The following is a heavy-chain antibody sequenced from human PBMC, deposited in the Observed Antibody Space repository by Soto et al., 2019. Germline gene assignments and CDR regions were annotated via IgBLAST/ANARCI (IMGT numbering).Heavy chain of an antibody. V-gene: IGHV4-31*03. CDR1: GGSISSGGYY. CDR3: ASLRARDYGGLLYYFDY. D-gene: IGHD4-17*01. CDR2: IYYSGST. J-gene: IGHJ4*02. Sequence: QVQLQESGPGLVKPSQTLSLTCTVSGGSISSGGYYWSWIRQHPGKGLEWIGYIYYSGSTYYNPSLKSRVTISVDPSKNQFSLKLSSVTAADTAVYYCASLRARDYGGLLYYFDYWGQGTLVTVSS.